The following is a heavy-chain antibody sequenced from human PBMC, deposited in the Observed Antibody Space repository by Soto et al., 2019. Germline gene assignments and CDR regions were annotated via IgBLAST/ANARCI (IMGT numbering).Heavy chain of an antibody. V-gene: IGHV4-34*01. Sequence: QVQLQQWGAGLLKPSETLSLTCAVFGGSVSGDWWSWIRQPPGKGLEWIGNIHPSGNAKYNPSLKRRVTMSIDTSKNQFSLKLTSVTAADTAVFYCARGRYCNGGSCRLDYWGQGTLVTVSS. D-gene: IGHD2-15*01. J-gene: IGHJ4*02. CDR2: IHPSGNA. CDR3: ARGRYCNGGSCRLDY. CDR1: GGSVSGDW.